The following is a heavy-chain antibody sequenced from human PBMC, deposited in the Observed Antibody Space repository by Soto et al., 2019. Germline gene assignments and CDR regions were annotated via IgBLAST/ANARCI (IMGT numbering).Heavy chain of an antibody. D-gene: IGHD6-13*01. J-gene: IGHJ4*02. Sequence: ASVKVSCKASGYTFTSYGISWVRQAPGQGLEWMGWISAYNGNTNYAQKLQGRVTMTTDTSTSTAYMELRSLRSDDTAVYYCARDPPASWYSSTIFDYWGQGTLVTVSS. CDR3: ARDPPASWYSSTIFDY. CDR1: GYTFTSYG. V-gene: IGHV1-18*01. CDR2: ISAYNGNT.